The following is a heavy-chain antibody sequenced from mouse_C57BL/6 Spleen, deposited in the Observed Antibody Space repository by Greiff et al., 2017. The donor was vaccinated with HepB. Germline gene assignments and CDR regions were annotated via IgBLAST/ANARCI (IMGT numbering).Heavy chain of an antibody. Sequence: QVQLQQSGPELVKPGASVKLSCKASGYTFTSYWMHWVKQRPGQGLEWIGYINPSSGYTKYNQKFKDKATLTADKSSSTAYMQLSSLTYEDSAVYYCASPYYYGSSFWYFDVWGTGTTVTVSS. D-gene: IGHD1-1*01. CDR3: ASPYYYGSSFWYFDV. CDR1: GYTFTSYW. J-gene: IGHJ1*03. V-gene: IGHV1-7*01. CDR2: INPSSGYT.